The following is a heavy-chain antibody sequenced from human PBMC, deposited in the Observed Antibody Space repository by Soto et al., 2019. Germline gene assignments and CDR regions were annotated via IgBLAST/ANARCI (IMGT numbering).Heavy chain of an antibody. D-gene: IGHD6-6*01. CDR1: GFTFSSYS. CDR3: ARDHQASYSSSSYYYYYGMDV. Sequence: EVQLVESGGGLVQPGGSLRLSCAASGFTFSSYSMNWVRQAPGKGLEWVSYISSSSSTIYYADSVKGRFTISRDNAKNSLYLQMNSLRDEDTTVYYCARDHQASYSSSSYYYYYGMDVWGQGTTVTVSS. V-gene: IGHV3-48*02. J-gene: IGHJ6*02. CDR2: ISSSSSTI.